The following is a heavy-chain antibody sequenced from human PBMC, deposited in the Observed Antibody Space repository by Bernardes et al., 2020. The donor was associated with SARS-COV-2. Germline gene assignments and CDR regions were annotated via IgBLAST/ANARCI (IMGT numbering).Heavy chain of an antibody. D-gene: IGHD6-13*01. CDR2: IYSDDDK. CDR3: AHRRPSTWEGDWFDP. V-gene: IGHV2-5*02. J-gene: IGHJ5*02. Sequence: SGPTLLKSTQTLTLSCPLSVFSLSPSGVAVGWIRHPPGKALEWLALIYSDDDKRYSPTLKSRLTVTKDTSKNQVVLTLTNVDPLDTATYYCAHRRPSTWEGDWFDPWGQGTLVTVSS. CDR1: VFSLSPSGVA.